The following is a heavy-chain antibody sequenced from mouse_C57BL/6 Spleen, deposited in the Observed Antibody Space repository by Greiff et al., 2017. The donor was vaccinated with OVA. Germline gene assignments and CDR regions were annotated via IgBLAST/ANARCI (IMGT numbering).Heavy chain of an antibody. CDR2: ISDGGSYT. CDR3: ARGGHYEYEFDV. V-gene: IGHV5-4*01. CDR1: GFTFSSYA. Sequence: DVHLVESGGGLVKPGGSLKLSCAASGFTFSSYAMSWVRQTPEKRLEWVATISDGGSYTYYPDNVKGRFTISRDNAKNNLYLQMSHLKSEDTAMYYCARGGHYEYEFDVWGTGTTVTVSS. J-gene: IGHJ1*03. D-gene: IGHD2-4*01.